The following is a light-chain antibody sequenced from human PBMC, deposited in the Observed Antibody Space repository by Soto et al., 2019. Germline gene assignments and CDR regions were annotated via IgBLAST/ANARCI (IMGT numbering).Light chain of an antibody. CDR3: QQSSDWPS. CDR1: QTVRNN. CDR2: DAS. Sequence: EIVLTQSPATLSLSPGEIATLSFRASQTVRNNLAWYQQRPGQAPRLLIYDASSRATGIPARFSGSGSGTDFTLTISSLETEDFAVYYCQQSSDWPSFGQGTRLEIK. J-gene: IGKJ5*01. V-gene: IGKV3-11*01.